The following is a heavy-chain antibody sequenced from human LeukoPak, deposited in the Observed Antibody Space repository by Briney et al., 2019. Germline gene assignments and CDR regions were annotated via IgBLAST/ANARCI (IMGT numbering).Heavy chain of an antibody. V-gene: IGHV3-9*03. CDR1: GFTFDDYA. D-gene: IGHD6-19*01. CDR2: ISWNSGSI. Sequence: GGSLRLSCTASGFTFDDYAMHWVRQAPGKGLEWVSGISWNSGSIGYADSVKGRFTISRDNAKNSLYLQMNSLRAEDMALYYCAKGAGIAVAEGLDVWGKGTTVTVSS. J-gene: IGHJ6*04. CDR3: AKGAGIAVAEGLDV.